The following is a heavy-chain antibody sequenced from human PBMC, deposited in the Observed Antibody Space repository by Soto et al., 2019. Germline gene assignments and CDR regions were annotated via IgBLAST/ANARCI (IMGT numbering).Heavy chain of an antibody. J-gene: IGHJ4*02. D-gene: IGHD2-21*02. CDR3: ARDCSFGNDCYG. Sequence: PSETLSLTCTVSGASISSGGYYWSWIRQHPGKGLEWIGYIYYSGSAYYNPSLKSRVTISVDTSKNQFSLKLSSVTAADTAVYYCARDCSFGNDCYGWGQGTLVTVSS. CDR2: IYYSGSA. V-gene: IGHV4-31*03. CDR1: GASISSGGYY.